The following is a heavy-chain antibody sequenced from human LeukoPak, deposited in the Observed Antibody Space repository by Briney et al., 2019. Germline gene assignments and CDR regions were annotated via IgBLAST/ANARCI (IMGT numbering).Heavy chain of an antibody. V-gene: IGHV1-8*01. Sequence: ASVKVSCKASGYTFTSYDINWVRQATGQGLEWMGWMNPNSGNTGYAQKFQGRVTMTRNTSISTAYKELSSLRSEDTAVYYCARGRYSNRGFDYWGQGTLVTVSS. CDR1: GYTFTSYD. CDR2: MNPNSGNT. J-gene: IGHJ4*02. CDR3: ARGRYSNRGFDY. D-gene: IGHD5-12*01.